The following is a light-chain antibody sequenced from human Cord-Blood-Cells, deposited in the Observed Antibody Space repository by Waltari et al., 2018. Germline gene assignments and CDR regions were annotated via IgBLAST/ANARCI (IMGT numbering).Light chain of an antibody. V-gene: IGKV1-39*01. CDR2: AAS. CDR1: QSISSY. Sequence: DIQLTQSPSSLSASVGDSVTITCRASQSISSYLNWYQQKPGKAPELLIYAASSLQSGVPSRFSCSGSGTDFTLTISSLQPEDFATYYCQQSYSTPPLTFGGGTKVEIK. CDR3: QQSYSTPPLT. J-gene: IGKJ4*01.